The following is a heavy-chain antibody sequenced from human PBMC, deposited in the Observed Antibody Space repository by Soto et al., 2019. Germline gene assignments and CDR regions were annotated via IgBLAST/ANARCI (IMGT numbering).Heavy chain of an antibody. J-gene: IGHJ4*02. V-gene: IGHV3-23*01. CDR1: GFTFSTYA. D-gene: IGHD6-6*01. CDR3: AKNWDTTSSSSSH. Sequence: EVQLLESGGGLVQPGGSLRLSCAASGFTFSTYAMSWVRQAPGKGLEWGSAISGTGGSTHYADSVKGGFTFSRDNSKNTLYLQMNSLRAEDTAVYYCAKNWDTTSSSSSHWGQGTLVTVSS. CDR2: ISGTGGST.